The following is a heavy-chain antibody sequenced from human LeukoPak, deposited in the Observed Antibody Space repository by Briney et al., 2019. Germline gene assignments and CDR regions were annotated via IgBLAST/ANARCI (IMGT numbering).Heavy chain of an antibody. CDR2: SSTTGHQT. Sequence: GGSLRLSCAASGFSFSSYWMSWVRQAPGKGLEWVSYSSTTGHQTNYADSVKGRFTISRDHAKNSVYLQMNSLRAEDTAVYYCTRWACAGTSCYVLDSWGQGTLVTVSS. CDR1: GFSFSSYW. V-gene: IGHV3-48*03. CDR3: TRWACAGTSCYVLDS. D-gene: IGHD2-2*01. J-gene: IGHJ5*01.